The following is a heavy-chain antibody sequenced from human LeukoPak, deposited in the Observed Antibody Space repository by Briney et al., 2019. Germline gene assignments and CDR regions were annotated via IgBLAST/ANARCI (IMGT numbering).Heavy chain of an antibody. V-gene: IGHV3-23*01. CDR2: ISPGGGTT. CDR1: GFAFGSEA. Sequence: GGSLRLSCAVSGFAFGSEAMSWVRQSPARGLEWVASISPGGGTTYYADYVKGRFTISRDNSKNSLFVQMNSLRAEDTAVYFCAESLSGSANWALQIFDNWGQGTLVTVSS. CDR3: AESLSGSANWALQIFDN. J-gene: IGHJ4*02. D-gene: IGHD1-1*01.